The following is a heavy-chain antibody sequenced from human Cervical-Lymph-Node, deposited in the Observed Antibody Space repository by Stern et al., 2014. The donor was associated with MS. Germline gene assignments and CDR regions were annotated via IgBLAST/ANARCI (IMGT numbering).Heavy chain of an antibody. CDR3: ARAIFGVVTPTMAPDAFDI. CDR1: GFTVSSNY. V-gene: IGHV3-53*01. Sequence: QLVQSGGGLIQPGGSLRLSCAASGFTVSSNYMSWVRQSPGTGLQWVSLIYTDGSTYYADSVEGRFTISREHSKNTLYLQMNSLGAEDTALYYCARAIFGVVTPTMAPDAFDIWGQGTMVTVSS. CDR2: IYTDGST. J-gene: IGHJ3*02. D-gene: IGHD3-3*01.